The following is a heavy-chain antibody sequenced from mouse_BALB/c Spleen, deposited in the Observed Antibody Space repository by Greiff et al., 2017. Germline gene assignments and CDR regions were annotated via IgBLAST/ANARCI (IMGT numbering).Heavy chain of an antibody. V-gene: IGHV5-12-1*01. J-gene: IGHJ3*01. Sequence: EVKLMESGGGLVKPGGSLKLSCAASGFAFSSYDMSWVRQTPEKRLEWVAYISSGGGSTYYPDSVKGRFTISRDNAKNTLYLQMSSLKSEDTAMYYCAREGAWGNYVFAYWGQGTLVTVSA. CDR1: GFAFSSYD. CDR3: AREGAWGNYVFAY. D-gene: IGHD2-1*01. CDR2: ISSGGGST.